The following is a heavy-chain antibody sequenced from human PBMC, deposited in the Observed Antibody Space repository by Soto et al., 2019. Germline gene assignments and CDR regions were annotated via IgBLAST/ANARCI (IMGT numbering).Heavy chain of an antibody. J-gene: IGHJ6*02. Sequence: ASVKVSCKASGGTFSSYATSWVRQAPGQGLEWMGGIIPIFGTANYAQRFQGRVTITADKSTSTAYMELSSLRSEDTAVYYCARILAAAGTYYYYGMDVWGQGTTVTVSS. CDR2: IIPIFGTA. D-gene: IGHD6-13*01. V-gene: IGHV1-69*06. CDR3: ARILAAAGTYYYYGMDV. CDR1: GGTFSSYA.